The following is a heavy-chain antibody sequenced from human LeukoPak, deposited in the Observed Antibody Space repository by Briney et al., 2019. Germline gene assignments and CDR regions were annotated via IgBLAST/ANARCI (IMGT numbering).Heavy chain of an antibody. Sequence: SETLSLSCTVSGGSISSYYWSWIRQPPGKGLEWIGYIYYSGSTNYNPSLKSRVTISVDTSKNQFSLKLSSVTAADTAVYYCAKTSGWAHFDYWGQGTLVTVPS. CDR2: IYYSGST. V-gene: IGHV4-59*08. J-gene: IGHJ4*02. CDR3: AKTSGWAHFDY. D-gene: IGHD6-19*01. CDR1: GGSISSYY.